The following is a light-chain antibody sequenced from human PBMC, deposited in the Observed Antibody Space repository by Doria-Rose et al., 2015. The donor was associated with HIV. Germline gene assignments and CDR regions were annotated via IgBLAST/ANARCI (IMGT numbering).Light chain of an antibody. J-gene: IGKJ3*01. V-gene: IGKV4-1*01. Sequence: DIRLTQSPESLGMSLGERATLNCKSNQSLLYTSKNYLAWYQQKPGQPPKLLIYWASTWQSGVPARFSGSGSGTDCTLTISSLEAEDVAVYYCQQYYDTPSFGPGTTVDIK. CDR1: QSLLYTSKNY. CDR2: WAS. CDR3: QQYYDTPS.